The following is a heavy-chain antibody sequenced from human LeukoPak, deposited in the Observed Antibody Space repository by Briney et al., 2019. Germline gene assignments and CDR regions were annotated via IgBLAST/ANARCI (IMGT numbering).Heavy chain of an antibody. Sequence: PGGSLRLSCAASGFTFGNYTMNWVRQAPGKGLEWVSSISGSSSFIFYADSVQGRFTISRDNAKNSLYLQMDSLRAEDTAVYYCASPPRGDQIVDFWGQGTMVTVSS. V-gene: IGHV3-21*01. CDR1: GFTFGNYT. CDR3: ASPPRGDQIVDF. D-gene: IGHD3-10*01. CDR2: ISGSSSFI. J-gene: IGHJ4*02.